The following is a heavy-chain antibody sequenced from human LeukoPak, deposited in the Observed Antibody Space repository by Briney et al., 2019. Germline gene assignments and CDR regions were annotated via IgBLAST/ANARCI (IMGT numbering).Heavy chain of an antibody. J-gene: IGHJ3*02. CDR3: ARYPRPGSLLYLFDI. V-gene: IGHV3-7*01. CDR2: INQDGSDK. Sequence: GGSLRLSCAASGFIFNNYFMTWVRQAPGKGLEWVANINQDGSDKYYVDSVRGRFTISRDNAKNSLFLQMASLRVEDTAVYYCARYPRPGSLLYLFDIWGQGTMVTVSS. D-gene: IGHD1-14*01. CDR1: GFIFNNYF.